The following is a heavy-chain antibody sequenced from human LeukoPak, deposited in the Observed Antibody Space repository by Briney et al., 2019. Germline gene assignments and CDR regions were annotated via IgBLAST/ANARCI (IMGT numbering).Heavy chain of an antibody. V-gene: IGHV1-69*04. CDR1: GGTFSSYT. CDR2: IIPILGIA. J-gene: IGHJ4*02. Sequence: SVKVSCKASGGTFSSYTISWVRQAPGQGLEWMGRIIPILGIANYAQKFQGRVTITADKSTSTANMELSSLRSEDTAVYYCARDHPVGHSSGWYPFDYWGQGTLVTVSS. D-gene: IGHD6-19*01. CDR3: ARDHPVGHSSGWYPFDY.